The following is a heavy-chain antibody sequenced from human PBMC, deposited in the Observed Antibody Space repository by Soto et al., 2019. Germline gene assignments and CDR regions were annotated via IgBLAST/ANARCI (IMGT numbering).Heavy chain of an antibody. CDR2: IKQDGSEK. CDR3: ARGRFGSGWYLALFDF. D-gene: IGHD6-19*01. J-gene: IGHJ4*02. CDR1: GFTFSSYW. Sequence: EVQLVESGGGLVQPGGSLRLSCAASGFTFSSYWMSWVRQAPGMGLEWVANIKQDGSEKYYVDSVKGRFTISRDNAKNSLYLQMNSLRAEDTAVYYCARGRFGSGWYLALFDFWGQGTLVTVSS. V-gene: IGHV3-7*01.